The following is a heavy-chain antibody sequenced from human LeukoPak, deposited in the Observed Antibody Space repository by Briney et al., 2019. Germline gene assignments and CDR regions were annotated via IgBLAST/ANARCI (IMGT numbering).Heavy chain of an antibody. V-gene: IGHV3-23*01. CDR2: VSGNGDGT. D-gene: IGHD2-21*01. CDR3: ASKGTSFPCDY. Sequence: PGGSLRLSCAASGFTFNNHAMNWVRQAPGKGLEWVSSVSGNGDGTYYADSVMGRFSISRDNSKNTVYLQMSSLRAEDTAMYYCASKGTSFPCDYWGRGTLVTVSS. CDR1: GFTFNNHA. J-gene: IGHJ4*02.